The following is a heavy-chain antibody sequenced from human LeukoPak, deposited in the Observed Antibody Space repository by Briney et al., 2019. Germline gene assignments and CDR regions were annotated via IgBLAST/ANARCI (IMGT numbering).Heavy chain of an antibody. Sequence: SQTLSLTCPVSSGSISSGVYYWSWIRQHPGKGLEWIGYIYYSGSTYYNPCLKSRVTISVDTSKNQFSLKLSSVTAADTAVYYCARGVRWLQLSYFDYWGQGTLVTVSS. D-gene: IGHD5-24*01. J-gene: IGHJ4*02. CDR3: ARGVRWLQLSYFDY. CDR2: IYYSGST. V-gene: IGHV4-31*03. CDR1: SGSISSGVYY.